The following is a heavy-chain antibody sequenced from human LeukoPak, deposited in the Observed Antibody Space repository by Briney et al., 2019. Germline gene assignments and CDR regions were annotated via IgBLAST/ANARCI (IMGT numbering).Heavy chain of an antibody. CDR1: GFSLRTSGVG. D-gene: IGHD3-16*01. CDR2: IYGNDDK. J-gene: IGHJ1*01. CDR3: VHDIPGGEGFQH. V-gene: IGHV2-5*01. Sequence: GSGPTLVNPTQTLTLTCTFSGFSLRTSGVGVGWNRQPPGKALEWLALIYGNDDKRYSPSLKSRLSITKDTSKNQVVLTMTNMDPVDTATYYCVHDIPGGEGFQHWGQGTLVTVSS.